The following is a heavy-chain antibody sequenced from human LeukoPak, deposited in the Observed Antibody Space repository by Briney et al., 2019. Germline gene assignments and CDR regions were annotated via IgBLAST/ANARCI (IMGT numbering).Heavy chain of an antibody. Sequence: GGSPRLSCEASGFTFSSYWMSWVRQAPGKGLEWVSAISGSGGSTYYADSVKGRFTISRDNSKNTLYLQMNSLRAEDTAVYYCAKDRDRGYSYGHFDYWGQGTLVTVSS. CDR2: ISGSGGST. J-gene: IGHJ4*02. D-gene: IGHD5-18*01. V-gene: IGHV3-23*01. CDR1: GFTFSSYW. CDR3: AKDRDRGYSYGHFDY.